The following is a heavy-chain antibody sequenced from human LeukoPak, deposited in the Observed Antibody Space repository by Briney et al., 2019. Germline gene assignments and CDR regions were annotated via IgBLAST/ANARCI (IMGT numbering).Heavy chain of an antibody. V-gene: IGHV3-23*01. Sequence: GGSLRLSCAASGFTFSSYAMSWVRQAPGKGLEWVPAISGSGGSTYYADSVKGRFTISRDNSKNTLYLQMNSLRAEDTAVYYCAKDLDMEYSSGWYGFDYWGQGTLVTVSS. CDR1: GFTFSSYA. J-gene: IGHJ4*02. CDR2: ISGSGGST. D-gene: IGHD6-19*01. CDR3: AKDLDMEYSSGWYGFDY.